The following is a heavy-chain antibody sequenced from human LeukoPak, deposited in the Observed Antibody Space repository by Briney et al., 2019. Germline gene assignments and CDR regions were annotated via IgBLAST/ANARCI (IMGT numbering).Heavy chain of an antibody. V-gene: IGHV3-74*01. CDR1: GFTFSSYR. J-gene: IGHJ4*02. CDR3: ARADSNWSFNY. CDR2: INTDGTST. D-gene: IGHD4-11*01. Sequence: GGSLRLSCAASGFTFSSYRIHWVRQAPGKGLVWVSRINTDGTSTTYADSVKGRFTISRDNAKNTLYLQTNSLRAEDTAVYYCARADSNWSFNYWGQGTLVTVPS.